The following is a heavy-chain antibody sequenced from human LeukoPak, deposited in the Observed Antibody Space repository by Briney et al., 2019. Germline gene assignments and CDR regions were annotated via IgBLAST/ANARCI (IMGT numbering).Heavy chain of an antibody. CDR3: ARGSSGWYGVEFDP. CDR1: GGSFSGYY. V-gene: IGHV4-34*01. CDR2: IYYSGST. Sequence: SETLSLTCAVYGGSFSGYYWSWIRQPPGKGLEWIGSIYYSGSTYYNPSLKSRVTISVDTSKNQFSLKLSSVTAADTAVYYCARGSSGWYGVEFDPWGQGTLVTVSS. J-gene: IGHJ5*02. D-gene: IGHD6-19*01.